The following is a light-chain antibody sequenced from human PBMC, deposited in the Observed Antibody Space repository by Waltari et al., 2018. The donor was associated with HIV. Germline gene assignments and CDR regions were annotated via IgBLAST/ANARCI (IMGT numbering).Light chain of an antibody. Sequence: QTVVTQEPSLTVSPGGTVTLTCASSTGTVTSGHYPNWFQQKPGQAPRALIYNTSNRHSWARPRFSASLLVGKAALTLSGVQPEDEAEYYCLRYYGGAQLVFGGGTRLTVL. CDR2: NTS. CDR3: LRYYGGAQLV. CDR1: TGTVTSGHY. J-gene: IGLJ3*02. V-gene: IGLV7-43*01.